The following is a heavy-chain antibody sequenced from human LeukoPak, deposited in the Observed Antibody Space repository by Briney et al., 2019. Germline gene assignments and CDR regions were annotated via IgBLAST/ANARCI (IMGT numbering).Heavy chain of an antibody. D-gene: IGHD5-12*01. Sequence: ASVKVSCKVSGYTXTELSMHGVRQAPGKGLDWMGGFDPEDGATIYAQKFQGRVTMTEDTSTDTAYMELSSLRSEDTAVYYCATVVLYSGYYFDYWGQGTLVTVSS. V-gene: IGHV1-24*01. CDR1: GYTXTELS. J-gene: IGHJ4*02. CDR3: ATVVLYSGYYFDY. CDR2: FDPEDGAT.